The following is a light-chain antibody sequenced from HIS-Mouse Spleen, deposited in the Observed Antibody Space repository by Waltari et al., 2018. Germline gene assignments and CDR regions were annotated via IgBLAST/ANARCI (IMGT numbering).Light chain of an antibody. J-gene: IGKJ2*01. Sequence: AIWMTQSPSLLSASTGDRVTISCRISQGISSYLAWYQQKPGKAPDLLIYAASTLQSGVPSRFSGSGSGTDFTLTISCLQSEDFATYYCQQYYSFPRYTFGQGTKLEIK. CDR2: AAS. V-gene: IGKV1D-8*02. CDR3: QQYYSFPRYT. CDR1: QGISSY.